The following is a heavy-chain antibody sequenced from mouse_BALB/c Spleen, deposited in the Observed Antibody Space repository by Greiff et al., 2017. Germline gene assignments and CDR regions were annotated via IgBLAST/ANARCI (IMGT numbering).Heavy chain of an antibody. CDR3: TREENGNYGYAMDY. CDR1: GYTFTSYW. Sequence: LQQPGSELVRPGASVKLSCKASGYTFTSYWMHWVKQRPGQGLEWIGNIYPGSGSTNYDEKFKSKATLTVDTSSSTAYMQLSSLTSEDSAVYYCTREENGNYGYAMDYWGQGTSVTVSS. J-gene: IGHJ4*01. CDR2: IYPGSGST. D-gene: IGHD2-1*01. V-gene: IGHV1S22*01.